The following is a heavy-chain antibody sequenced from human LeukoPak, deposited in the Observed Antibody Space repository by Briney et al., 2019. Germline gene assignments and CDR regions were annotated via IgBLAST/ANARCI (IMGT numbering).Heavy chain of an antibody. CDR3: ARAPYGDYSPQGDY. V-gene: IGHV4-34*01. CDR2: INHSGST. J-gene: IGHJ4*02. D-gene: IGHD4-17*01. CDR1: GGSFSGYY. Sequence: SETLSLTCAVYGGSFSGYYWSWIRQPPGKGLEWIGEINHSGSTNYNPSLKSRVTISVDTSKNQFSLKLSSVTAADTAVYYCARAPYGDYSPQGDYWGQGTLVTVPS.